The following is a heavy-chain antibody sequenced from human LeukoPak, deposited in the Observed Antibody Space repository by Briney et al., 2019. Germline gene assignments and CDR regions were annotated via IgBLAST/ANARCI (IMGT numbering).Heavy chain of an antibody. D-gene: IGHD6-13*01. Sequence: ASVKVSCKASGYTFTGYYMHWVRQAPRQGLEWMGRINPNSGGTNYAQKFQGRVTMTRDTSISTAYMELSRLRSDDTAVYYCARDRSSSSWYSDFDYWSQGTLVTVSS. CDR1: GYTFTGYY. J-gene: IGHJ4*02. CDR3: ARDRSSSSWYSDFDY. CDR2: INPNSGGT. V-gene: IGHV1-2*06.